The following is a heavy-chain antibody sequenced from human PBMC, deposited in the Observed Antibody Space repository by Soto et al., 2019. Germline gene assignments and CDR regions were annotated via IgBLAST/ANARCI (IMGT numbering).Heavy chain of an antibody. CDR1: GFTFSSYA. CDR2: ISGSGGST. Sequence: GGSLRLFCAASGFTFSSYAMSWVRQAPGKGLEWVSAISGSGGSTYYADSVKGRFTISRDNSKNTLYLQMNSLRAEDTAVYYCAKNDYGDYLYYFDYWGQGTLVTVSS. D-gene: IGHD4-17*01. J-gene: IGHJ4*02. V-gene: IGHV3-23*01. CDR3: AKNDYGDYLYYFDY.